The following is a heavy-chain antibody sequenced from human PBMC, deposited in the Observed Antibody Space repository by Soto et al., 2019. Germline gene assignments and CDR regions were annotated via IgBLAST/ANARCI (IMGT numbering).Heavy chain of an antibody. Sequence: ASVKVSGKASGYTFTGYYMHWVRQAPGQGLEWMGWINPNSGGTNYAQKFQGRVTMTRDTSISTAYMELSRLRSDDTAVYYCARDSGYYDILTGYWNGAFDIWGQGTMVTVSS. CDR1: GYTFTGYY. CDR2: INPNSGGT. D-gene: IGHD3-9*01. J-gene: IGHJ3*02. CDR3: ARDSGYYDILTGYWNGAFDI. V-gene: IGHV1-2*02.